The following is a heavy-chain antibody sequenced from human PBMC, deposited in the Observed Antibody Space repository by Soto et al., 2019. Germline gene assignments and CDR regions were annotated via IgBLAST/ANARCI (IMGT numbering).Heavy chain of an antibody. CDR2: IYYSGST. V-gene: IGHV4-31*03. CDR1: GGSISSGGYY. Sequence: QVQLQESGPGLVKPSQTLSLTCTVSGGSISSGGYYWSWIRQHPGKGLEWIGYIYYSGSTYYNPSLKSRVTISVDTSKNQFSLKLSSVTAADTAVYYCAGSPRSLGYCSGGSCYLNYWGQGTLVTVSS. D-gene: IGHD2-15*01. J-gene: IGHJ4*02. CDR3: AGSPRSLGYCSGGSCYLNY.